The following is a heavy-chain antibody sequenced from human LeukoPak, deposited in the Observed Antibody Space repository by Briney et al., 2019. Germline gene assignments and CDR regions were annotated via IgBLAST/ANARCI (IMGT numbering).Heavy chain of an antibody. CDR2: IKQDESEK. CDR3: ARDRWTGAGDGFDI. CDR1: GFTFSAHW. D-gene: IGHD3/OR15-3a*01. Sequence: GGSLRLSCAASGFTFSAHWMSWVRQAPGKGLEWVANIKQDESEKSYVDSVKGRFTISRDSAKKSLYLQMNSLRAEDTAVYYCARDRWTGAGDGFDIWGQGTMVTVSS. V-gene: IGHV3-7*01. J-gene: IGHJ3*02.